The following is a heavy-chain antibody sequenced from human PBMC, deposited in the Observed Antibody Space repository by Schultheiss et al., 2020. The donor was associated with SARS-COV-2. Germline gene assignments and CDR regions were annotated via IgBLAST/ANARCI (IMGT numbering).Heavy chain of an antibody. CDR1: GGSISSYY. Sequence: SESLSLTCTVSGGSISSYYWSWIRQPPGKGLEWIGSIYYSGSTYYNLSLKSRVTISVDSSKNQFSLKLSSVTAADTAVYYCATLYRHYYDSSGYGTATDWGQGTLVTVSS. CDR3: ATLYRHYYDSSGYGTATD. CDR2: IYYSGST. V-gene: IGHV4-59*05. J-gene: IGHJ4*02. D-gene: IGHD3-22*01.